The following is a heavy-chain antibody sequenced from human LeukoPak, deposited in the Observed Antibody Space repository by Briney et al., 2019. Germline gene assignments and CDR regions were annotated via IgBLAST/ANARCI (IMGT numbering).Heavy chain of an antibody. CDR2: IKQDGSEK. D-gene: IGHD3-10*01. Sequence: GGSLRLSCAASGFTFSSYWMSWVRQAPGKGLEWVANIKQDGSEKYYVDSVKGRFTISRDNAKNSLYLQMNSLRVEDTAVYYCARGSSGSYYTLFWFDPWGQGTLVTVSS. CDR1: GFTFSSYW. V-gene: IGHV3-7*01. CDR3: ARGSSGSYYTLFWFDP. J-gene: IGHJ5*02.